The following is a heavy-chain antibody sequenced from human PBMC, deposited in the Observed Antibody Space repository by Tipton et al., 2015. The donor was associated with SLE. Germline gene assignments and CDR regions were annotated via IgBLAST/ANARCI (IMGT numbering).Heavy chain of an antibody. CDR3: ARAGYDASGYFMNYFAY. V-gene: IGHV4-61*10. Sequence: TLSLTCTVSGGSISSDRYYWSWTRQPAGKGLEWIGYVYYTGRTNYDPSLRSRVTMSADTSRNQFSLRLSSVTAADTAVYYCARAGYDASGYFMNYFAYWGQGALVTVSS. D-gene: IGHD3-22*01. CDR1: GGSISSDRYY. CDR2: VYYTGRT. J-gene: IGHJ4*02.